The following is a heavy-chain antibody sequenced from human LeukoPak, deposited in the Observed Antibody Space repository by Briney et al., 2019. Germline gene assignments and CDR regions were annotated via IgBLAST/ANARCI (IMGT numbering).Heavy chain of an antibody. Sequence: GGSLRLSCAASGFTFSSYAMNWVRQAPGKGLGWVSVISDNGGSTYYADSVKGRFTISRDNSKNTLYLQMNSLTAEDTAVYYCARTIFGVTHGFDIWGQGTMVTVSS. J-gene: IGHJ3*02. CDR1: GFTFSSYA. D-gene: IGHD3-3*01. V-gene: IGHV3-23*01. CDR3: ARTIFGVTHGFDI. CDR2: ISDNGGST.